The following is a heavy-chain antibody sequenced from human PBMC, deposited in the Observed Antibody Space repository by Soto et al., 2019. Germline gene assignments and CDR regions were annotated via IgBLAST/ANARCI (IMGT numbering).Heavy chain of an antibody. CDR2: MFYSGST. CDR1: GASISSGGYY. Sequence: QVQLQESGPGLVKLSQTLSLTCTVSGASISSGGYYWSWIRQHPGKGLEWIGYMFYSGSTYYNPSLKSRVTMSLATSKNQFSLKLGSVTAADTAVYSCARLGYCSNTDCGPVGPWGQGILATVSS. CDR3: ARLGYCSNTDCGPVGP. V-gene: IGHV4-31*03. D-gene: IGHD2-2*01. J-gene: IGHJ5*02.